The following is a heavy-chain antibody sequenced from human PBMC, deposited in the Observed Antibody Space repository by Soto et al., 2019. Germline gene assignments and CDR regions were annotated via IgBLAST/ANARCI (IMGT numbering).Heavy chain of an antibody. V-gene: IGHV3-21*01. CDR1: GFTFSNYN. Sequence: PGGSLILSCAASGFTFSNYNMNWVRQAPGKGLEWVSSISSSGTYIYYADSVKGRFTISRDNAKNSLYLQMNSLRAEDTAVYYCARVVYFDNSGYNYWGQGTLVTVSS. CDR2: ISSSGTYI. CDR3: ARVVYFDNSGYNY. J-gene: IGHJ4*02. D-gene: IGHD3-22*01.